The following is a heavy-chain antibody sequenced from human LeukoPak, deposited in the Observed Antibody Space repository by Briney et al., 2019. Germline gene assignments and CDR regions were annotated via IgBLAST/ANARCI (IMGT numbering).Heavy chain of an antibody. CDR3: ARDRHSGYDLNDAFDI. V-gene: IGHV1-69*04. CDR2: ITPILGIA. D-gene: IGHD5-12*01. CDR1: GGTFSSYA. Sequence: ASVKVSCKASGGTFSSYAISWVRQAPGQGLEWMGRITPILGIANYAQKFQGRVTITADKSTSTAYMELSSLRSEDTAVYYCARDRHSGYDLNDAFDIWGQGTMVTVSS. J-gene: IGHJ3*02.